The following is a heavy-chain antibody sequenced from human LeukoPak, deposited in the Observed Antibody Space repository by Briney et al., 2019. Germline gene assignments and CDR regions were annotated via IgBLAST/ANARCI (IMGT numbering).Heavy chain of an antibody. D-gene: IGHD6-19*01. J-gene: IGHJ4*02. CDR3: AKGSYSSGWYESDY. CDR2: ISSNGVNT. CDR1: GFTFSSYA. Sequence: GGSLRLSCSASGFTFSSYAMHWVRQAPGKGLEYVSAISSNGVNTYYADSVKGRFTISRDNSKSTLDLQMSSLRVEDTAVYYCAKGSYSSGWYESDYWGQGTLVTVSS. V-gene: IGHV3-64D*09.